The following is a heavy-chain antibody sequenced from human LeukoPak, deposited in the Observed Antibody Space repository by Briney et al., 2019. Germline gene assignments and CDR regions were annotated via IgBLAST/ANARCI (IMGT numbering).Heavy chain of an antibody. J-gene: IGHJ4*02. CDR2: IIPIFGTA. D-gene: IGHD3-10*01. V-gene: IGHV1-69*05. CDR3: ARSGSGSYYFDY. Sequence: ASVKVSCKASGGTFSSYAISWVRQAPGQGLEWMGGIIPIFGTANYAQNFQGGVTITTDESPSTAYMDLSSLRSEDTAVYYCARSGSGSYYFDYWGQGTLVTVSS. CDR1: GGTFSSYA.